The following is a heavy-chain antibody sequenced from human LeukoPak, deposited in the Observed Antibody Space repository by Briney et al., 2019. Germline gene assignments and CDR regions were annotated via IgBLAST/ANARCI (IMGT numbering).Heavy chain of an antibody. V-gene: IGHV3-30*18. J-gene: IGHJ4*02. CDR3: AKDSSNGAGYGDFAPFDY. CDR2: ISYDGNKK. CDR1: GFTFSSYG. Sequence: PGRSLRLSCVCSGFTFSSYGMHWVRQAPGKGLEWVAVISYDGNKKYYGDSVKGRFSISRDNSKNTVFLQMNSLKPEDTAVYFCAKDSSNGAGYGDFAPFDYWGQGTLVTVSS. D-gene: IGHD4-17*01.